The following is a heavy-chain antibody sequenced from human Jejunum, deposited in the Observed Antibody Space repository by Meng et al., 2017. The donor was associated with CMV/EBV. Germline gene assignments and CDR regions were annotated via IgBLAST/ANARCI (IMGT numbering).Heavy chain of an antibody. D-gene: IGHD3-10*01. Sequence: WAPLPIHSISWVRQAPGKGFEWVGNIIPILEYAGYAQMFQGRVTIPADRLTGTAFMELRSLGSDDTAVYYCARVSASDLGSPLDSWGQGTLVTVSS. J-gene: IGHJ5*01. CDR3: ARVSASDLGSPLDS. V-gene: IGHV1-69*04. CDR2: IIPILEYA. CDR1: WAPLPIHS.